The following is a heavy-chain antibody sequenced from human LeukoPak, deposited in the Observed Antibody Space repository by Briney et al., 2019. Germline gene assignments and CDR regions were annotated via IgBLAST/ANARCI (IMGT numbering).Heavy chain of an antibody. CDR2: IIPIFGTA. J-gene: IGHJ4*02. V-gene: IGHV1-69*13. D-gene: IGHD1-20*01. CDR1: GGTFSSYA. CDR3: AREGPNWNPFDY. Sequence: EASVKVSCTASGGTFSSYAISWVRQAPGQGLEWMGGIIPIFGTANYAQKFQGRVTITADESTSTAYMELSSLRSEDTAVYYCAREGPNWNPFDYWGQGTLVTVSS.